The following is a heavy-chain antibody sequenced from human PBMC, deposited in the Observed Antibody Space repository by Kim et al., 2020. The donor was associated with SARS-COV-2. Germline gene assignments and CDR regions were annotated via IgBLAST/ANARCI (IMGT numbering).Heavy chain of an antibody. Sequence: GGSLRLSCAASGFTFSTFAMSWVRQAPGKGLEWVSGISGSDGSTRYADSVKGRFTISRDNSKNTLYLQMNSLRAEDTVVYNCAKMGSGSYLKWFDTWGQG. CDR3: AKMGSGSYLKWFDT. V-gene: IGHV3-23*01. J-gene: IGHJ5*02. CDR1: GFTFSTFA. D-gene: IGHD3-10*01. CDR2: ISGSDGST.